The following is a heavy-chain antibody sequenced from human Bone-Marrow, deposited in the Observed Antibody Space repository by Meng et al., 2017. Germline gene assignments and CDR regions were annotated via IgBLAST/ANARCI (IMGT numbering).Heavy chain of an antibody. V-gene: IGHV4-39*01. Sequence: QLQLQESCPGLVKPSETLSLRCTVSGGSISSRSYYWVWIRQSPGKGLEWIGQIYYNGKSYYNPSLKSRVTMSVDTSRSQFSLNLNTVTAADTAVYYCARASYSYDSWFDPWGQGTLVTVSS. CDR1: GGSISSRSYY. D-gene: IGHD5-18*01. CDR3: ARASYSYDSWFDP. J-gene: IGHJ5*02. CDR2: IYYNGKS.